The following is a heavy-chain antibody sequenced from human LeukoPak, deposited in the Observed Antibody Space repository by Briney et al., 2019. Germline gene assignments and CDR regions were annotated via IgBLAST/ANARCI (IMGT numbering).Heavy chain of an antibody. D-gene: IGHD6-19*01. CDR3: AKAKSIAVAGTPIVY. Sequence: GGSLRLSCAASGFTFSSYAMSWVRQTPGKGLEWVSGITGSVGSTCYADSVKGRFTISRDNSKNTLYLQMNSLRAEDTALYYCAKAKSIAVAGTPIVYWGQGTLVTVSS. J-gene: IGHJ4*02. V-gene: IGHV3-23*01. CDR1: GFTFSSYA. CDR2: ITGSVGST.